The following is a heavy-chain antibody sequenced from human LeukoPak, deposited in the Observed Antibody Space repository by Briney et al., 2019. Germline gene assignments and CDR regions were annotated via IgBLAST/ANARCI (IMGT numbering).Heavy chain of an antibody. CDR2: MSGSGGST. Sequence: PGGSLRLSCAASGFTFSSYAMNWVRQAPGKGLEWVSVMSGSGGSTYYAGSVKGRFTISRDNSKNTLYLQMNSLRAEDTAVYYCAKADYAYVWGSYRGFEYWGQGTLVTVSS. J-gene: IGHJ4*02. V-gene: IGHV3-23*01. CDR1: GFTFSSYA. CDR3: AKADYAYVWGSYRGFEY. D-gene: IGHD3-16*02.